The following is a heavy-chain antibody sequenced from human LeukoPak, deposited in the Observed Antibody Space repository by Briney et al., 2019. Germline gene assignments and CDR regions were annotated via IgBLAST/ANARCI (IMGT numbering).Heavy chain of an antibody. Sequence: GGSLRLSCAASGFTFSNFGMHWVRQAPGKGLEGVTFIRYDGSNKYYADSVKGRFTISRDSSKNTLYLQMNSLRTDDTAVYYCAKDRGTYDYGAIDYWGQGTLVTVSS. CDR1: GFTFSNFG. D-gene: IGHD4-17*01. CDR3: AKDRGTYDYGAIDY. V-gene: IGHV3-30*02. CDR2: IRYDGSNK. J-gene: IGHJ4*02.